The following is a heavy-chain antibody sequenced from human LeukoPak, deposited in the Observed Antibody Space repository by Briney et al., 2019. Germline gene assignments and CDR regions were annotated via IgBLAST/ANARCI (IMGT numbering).Heavy chain of an antibody. CDR3: ARVGVAAYFDY. V-gene: IGHV3-74*01. CDR1: GFTFSSYW. Sequence: GGSLRLSCAASGFTFSSYWMHWVRQAPGKGLVWVSRINSDGSSTSYADSVKGRFTISRDNAKNSLYLQMNSLRAEDTAVYYCARVGVAAYFDYWGQGTLVTVSS. D-gene: IGHD2-15*01. J-gene: IGHJ4*02. CDR2: INSDGSST.